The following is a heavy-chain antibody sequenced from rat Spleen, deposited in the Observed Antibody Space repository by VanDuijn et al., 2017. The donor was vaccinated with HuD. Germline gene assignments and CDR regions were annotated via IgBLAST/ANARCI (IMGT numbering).Heavy chain of an antibody. CDR3: SRGGYFRH. V-gene: IGHV5-29*01. D-gene: IGHD2-5*01. CDR1: GFTFSDYY. Sequence: EVQLVESDGGLVQPGRSLKFSCAASGFTFSDYYMAWVRQAPTKGLEWVATISHDGSSTYYRDSVKGRFTISRDTAQNTLYLQMNSPTSEDTATYYCSRGGYFRHWGQGVMVTVSS. J-gene: IGHJ2*01. CDR2: ISHDGSST.